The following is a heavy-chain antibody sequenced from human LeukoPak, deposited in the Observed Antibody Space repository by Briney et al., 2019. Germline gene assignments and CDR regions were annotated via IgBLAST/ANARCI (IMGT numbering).Heavy chain of an antibody. CDR2: ISSGSTYI. D-gene: IGHD2-2*01. V-gene: IGHV3-21*01. CDR1: GFTFSSYA. Sequence: KPGGSLRLSCAASGFTFSSYAMNWVRQAPGKGLEWVSSISSGSTYIYYADSVKGRFTISRDNAKNSLYLQVSTLRAEDTAVYYCAREISSSTSFDYWGQGTLVTVSS. J-gene: IGHJ4*02. CDR3: AREISSSTSFDY.